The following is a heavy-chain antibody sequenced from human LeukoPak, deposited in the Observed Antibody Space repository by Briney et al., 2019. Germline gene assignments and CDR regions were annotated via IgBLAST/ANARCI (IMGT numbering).Heavy chain of an antibody. CDR3: ARVKGGIAAAGNYFDY. Sequence: SGRSLRLSCAASGFSFSSYAMHWVRQGPGKGLEWVALVSYDGGSKYYADSVKGRLTISRDNSKNTLHLQMNSLRTEDTAVYYCARVKGGIAAAGNYFDYWGQGTLVTVSS. CDR2: VSYDGGSK. V-gene: IGHV3-30-3*01. CDR1: GFSFSSYA. J-gene: IGHJ4*02. D-gene: IGHD6-13*01.